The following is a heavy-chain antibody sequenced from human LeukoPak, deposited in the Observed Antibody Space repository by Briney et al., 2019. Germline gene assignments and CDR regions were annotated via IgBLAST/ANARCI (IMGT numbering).Heavy chain of an antibody. CDR3: ARGPLYCSGGSCYWDY. J-gene: IGHJ4*02. Sequence: SQTLSLTCAISGDSVSSNSAAWKWIRQSPSRGLEWLGRTYYRSKWYNDYAVSVKSRITINPDTSKNQFSLQLNSVTPEDTAVYYCARGPLYCSGGSCYWDYWGQGTLVTVSS. CDR2: TYYRSKWYN. D-gene: IGHD2-15*01. V-gene: IGHV6-1*01. CDR1: GDSVSSNSAA.